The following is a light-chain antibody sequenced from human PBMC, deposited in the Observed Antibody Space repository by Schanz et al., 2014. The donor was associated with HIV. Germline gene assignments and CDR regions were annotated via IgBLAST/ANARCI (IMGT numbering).Light chain of an antibody. CDR1: NLGSKS. CDR2: YDS. V-gene: IGLV3-21*04. Sequence: SYELTQPPSVSVAPGKTASITCGGNNLGSKSVHWYQQKPGQAPVLVIHYDSDRPSGIPERFSGSNSGHTATLTLDRVETADEADYFCQVWDGSTGVVFGGGTKLTVL. CDR3: QVWDGSTGVV. J-gene: IGLJ2*01.